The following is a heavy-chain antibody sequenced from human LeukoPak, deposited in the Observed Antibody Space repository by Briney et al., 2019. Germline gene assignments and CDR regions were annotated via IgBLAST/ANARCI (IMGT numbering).Heavy chain of an antibody. V-gene: IGHV3-33*08. Sequence: QTGGCLRLSCAASGFTFSSYAMSWVRQAPGKGLEWVAVIWYDGSNKYYADSVKGRFTISRDNSKNPLYLQMNSLRAEDTAVYYCARDPRLYSSSSYWFDPWGQGTLVTVSS. CDR2: IWYDGSNK. CDR3: ARDPRLYSSSSYWFDP. CDR1: GFTFSSYA. D-gene: IGHD6-13*01. J-gene: IGHJ5*02.